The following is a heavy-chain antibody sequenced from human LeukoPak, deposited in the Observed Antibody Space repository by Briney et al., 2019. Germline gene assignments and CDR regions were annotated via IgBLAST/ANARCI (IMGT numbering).Heavy chain of an antibody. J-gene: IGHJ4*02. CDR3: ARDQTPYSSSLYIFDY. Sequence: GGSLRLSCAASGFTFDNYAMNWVRQAPGKGLEWVSSISSSSSYIYYADSVKGRFTISRDNAKNSLYLQMNSLRAEDTAVYYCARDQTPYSSSLYIFDYWGQGTLATVSS. CDR1: GFTFDNYA. V-gene: IGHV3-21*01. CDR2: ISSSSSYI. D-gene: IGHD6-13*01.